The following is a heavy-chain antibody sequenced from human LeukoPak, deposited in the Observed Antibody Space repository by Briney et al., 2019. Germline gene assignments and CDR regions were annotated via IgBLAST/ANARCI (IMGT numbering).Heavy chain of an antibody. CDR3: AIARSSYYDILTGYSY. Sequence: PSETLSLTCAVYGGSFSGYYWSWIRQPPGKGLEWIGEINHSGSTNYNPSLKSRVTISVDTSKNQFSLKLSSVTAADTAVYYCAIARSSYYDILTGYSYWGQGTLVTVSS. D-gene: IGHD3-9*01. V-gene: IGHV4-34*01. J-gene: IGHJ4*02. CDR2: INHSGST. CDR1: GGSFSGYY.